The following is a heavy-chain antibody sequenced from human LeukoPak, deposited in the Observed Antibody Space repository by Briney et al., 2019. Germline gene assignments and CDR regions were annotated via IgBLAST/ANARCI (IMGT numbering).Heavy chain of an antibody. D-gene: IGHD2-15*01. V-gene: IGHV3-23*01. CDR1: GFTFSSYA. J-gene: IGHJ4*02. CDR3: AKTRDTVVVVAAVES. CDR2: FSGSGLST. Sequence: GGSLRLYCAASGFTFSSYAMNWVRQAPGQGLEWVSAFSGSGLSTYYADSVKGRFTISRDNSKNTLYLQMNSLRAEDTAVYYCAKTRDTVVVVAAVESWGQGTLVTVSS.